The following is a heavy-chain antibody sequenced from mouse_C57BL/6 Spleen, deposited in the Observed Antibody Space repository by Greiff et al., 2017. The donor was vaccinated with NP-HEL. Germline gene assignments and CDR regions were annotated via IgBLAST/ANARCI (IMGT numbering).Heavy chain of an antibody. Sequence: QVQLKQSGPGLVQPSQSLSIPCTVSGFSLTSYGVHWVRQSPGKGLEWLGVIWSGGSTDYHAAFISRLSISKDNSKSQVFFKMNIRQADDTAIYYCATSYGNWYFDVWGTGTTVTVSS. D-gene: IGHD1-1*01. CDR2: IWSGGST. CDR1: GFSLTSYG. V-gene: IGHV2-2*01. J-gene: IGHJ1*03. CDR3: ATSYGNWYFDV.